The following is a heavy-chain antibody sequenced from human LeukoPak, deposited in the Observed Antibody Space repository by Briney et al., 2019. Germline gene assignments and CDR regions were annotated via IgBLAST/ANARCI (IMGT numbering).Heavy chain of an antibody. D-gene: IGHD3-3*01. CDR1: GGSISSYY. CDR2: IYYSGST. V-gene: IGHV4-59*08. CDR3: ARLFVGDAFLGVGNAFDI. Sequence: SETLSLTCTVSGGSISSYYWSWIRQPPGKGLEWIGYIYYSGSTNYNPSLKSRVTISVDTSKNQFSLKLSSVTAADTAVYYCARLFVGDAFLGVGNAFDIWGQGTMVTVSS. J-gene: IGHJ3*02.